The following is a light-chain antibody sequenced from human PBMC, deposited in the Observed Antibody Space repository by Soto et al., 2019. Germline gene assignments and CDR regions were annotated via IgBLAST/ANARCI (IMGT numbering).Light chain of an antibody. J-gene: IGKJ4*01. Sequence: ALQLTQSPSSLSASVGDRVTITCRASQGISSALAWYQQKPGKPPKLLIYDASNLESGVPSRFSGRGSGTDFTLTISSLQPEDFASYHCQQFHSRALTFGGGTKVEIK. CDR2: DAS. CDR3: QQFHSRALT. CDR1: QGISSA. V-gene: IGKV1-13*02.